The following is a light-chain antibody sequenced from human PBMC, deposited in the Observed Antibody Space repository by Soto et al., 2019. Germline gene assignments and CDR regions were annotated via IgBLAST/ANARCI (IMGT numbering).Light chain of an antibody. Sequence: QSVLTQPPSVSGAPGQRVTISCTGSSSNIGSGYDVHWYQQLPGTAPKLLIYGNTNRPSGVPDRFSGSKSGTSASLAITGLQAEEGADYYCQSYDSSLSDWVFGGGTKLTVL. V-gene: IGLV1-40*01. J-gene: IGLJ3*02. CDR3: QSYDSSLSDWV. CDR2: GNT. CDR1: SSNIGSGYD.